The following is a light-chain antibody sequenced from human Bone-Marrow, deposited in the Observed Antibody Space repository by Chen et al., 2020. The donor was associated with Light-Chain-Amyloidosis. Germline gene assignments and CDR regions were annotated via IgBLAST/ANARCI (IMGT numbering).Light chain of an antibody. CDR1: QSISSY. CDR2: AAS. CDR3: QQSYSTPLT. Sequence: DIQMTQSPSSLSASVGDRVTITCQASQSISSYLNWYQQKPGKAPKLLIYAASSLQSGVPSRFSGSGSGTDFTLTIISLHPEDFATYYCQQSYSTPLTFGGGTKVEIK. J-gene: IGKJ4*01. V-gene: IGKV1-39*01.